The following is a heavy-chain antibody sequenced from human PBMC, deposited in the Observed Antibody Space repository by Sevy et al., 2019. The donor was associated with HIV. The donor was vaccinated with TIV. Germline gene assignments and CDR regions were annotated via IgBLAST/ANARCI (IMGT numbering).Heavy chain of an antibody. CDR2: IYYSGST. J-gene: IGHJ4*02. D-gene: IGHD4-17*01. Sequence: SETLSLTCTVSGGSISSYYWSWIRQPPGKGLEWIGYIYYSGSTNYNPSLKSRVTISVDTSKNQFSLKLSSVTAAGTAGYYCARGNYDYGDYYLFRYYFDYWGQGTLVTVSS. V-gene: IGHV4-59*01. CDR3: ARGNYDYGDYYLFRYYFDY. CDR1: GGSISSYY.